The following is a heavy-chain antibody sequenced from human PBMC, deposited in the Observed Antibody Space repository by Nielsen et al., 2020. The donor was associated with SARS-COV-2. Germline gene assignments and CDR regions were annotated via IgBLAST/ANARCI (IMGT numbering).Heavy chain of an antibody. D-gene: IGHD3-10*01. J-gene: IGHJ6*02. CDR3: AREVWFGELSGYYGMDV. CDR1: GGSISSYY. V-gene: IGHV4-59*01. Sequence: SETLSLTCTVSGGSISSYYWSWIRQPPGKGLEWIGYIYYSGSTNYNPSLKSRVTISVDTSKNQFSLKLSSVTAADTAVYYCAREVWFGELSGYYGMDVWGQGTTVTVSS. CDR2: IYYSGST.